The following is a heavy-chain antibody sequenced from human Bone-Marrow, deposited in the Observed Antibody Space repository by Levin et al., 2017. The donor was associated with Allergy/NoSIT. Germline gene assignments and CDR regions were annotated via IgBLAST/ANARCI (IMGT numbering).Heavy chain of an antibody. J-gene: IGHJ6*02. CDR1: GGTFSTYA. Sequence: GASVKVSCKASGGTFSTYAISWVRQAPGQGLEWMGGIIPIFGTTNYAQKFQGRVTITADTSTSTAYMELNSLISEDTAVYYCGRCYDGDSYYYGMDVWGHGAAVTVSS. CDR3: GRCYDGDSYYYGMDV. D-gene: IGHD2-15*01. V-gene: IGHV1-69*06. CDR2: IIPIFGTT.